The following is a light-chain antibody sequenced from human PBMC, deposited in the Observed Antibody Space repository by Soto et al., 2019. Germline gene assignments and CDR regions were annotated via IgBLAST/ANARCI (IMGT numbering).Light chain of an antibody. J-gene: IGKJ1*01. CDR1: QSVSSNY. Sequence: EIVLTQPPGTLYLSPGEIATLSCRASQSVSSNYLAWYQQKRGQAPRLLIYGESSRATGIPPRFRGSGSGTDSAVTISSREAEDFAVYYGRQYENSRRMVGQGTKVQI. CDR2: GES. CDR3: RQYENSRRM. V-gene: IGKV3-20*01.